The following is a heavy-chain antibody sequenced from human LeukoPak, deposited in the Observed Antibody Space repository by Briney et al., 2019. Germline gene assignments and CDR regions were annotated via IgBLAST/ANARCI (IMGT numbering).Heavy chain of an antibody. D-gene: IGHD3-10*01. Sequence: GGSLRLSCAASGFTFSSYSMNWVRQAPGKGLEWVSYISSSSSTIYYADSVKGRFTISRDNAKNSLYLQMNSLRAEDTAVYYCAREPYDYYGSGSYYYDYWGRGTLVTVSS. CDR2: ISSSSSTI. J-gene: IGHJ4*02. CDR1: GFTFSSYS. V-gene: IGHV3-48*04. CDR3: AREPYDYYGSGSYYYDY.